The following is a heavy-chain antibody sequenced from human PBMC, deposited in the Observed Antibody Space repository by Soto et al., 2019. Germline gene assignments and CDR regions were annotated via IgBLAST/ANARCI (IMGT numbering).Heavy chain of an antibody. V-gene: IGHV4-34*01. J-gene: IGHJ5*02. Sequence: TSETLSLTCAVYGGSFHGYYWSRIRQPPGKGLEWIGEINHSGSVNFNPTFKSRVSISLDTSKTQMSLQLSSVSAADTAVYYCAEGPQAGGCDWGSFCSSVPWGQGTRVTFSS. D-gene: IGHD2-21*01. CDR3: AEGPQAGGCDWGSFCSSVP. CDR1: GGSFHGYY. CDR2: INHSGSV.